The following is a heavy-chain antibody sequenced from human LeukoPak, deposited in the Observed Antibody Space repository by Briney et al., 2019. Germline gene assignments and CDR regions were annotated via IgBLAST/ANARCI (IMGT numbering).Heavy chain of an antibody. CDR2: ISGSGGST. Sequence: GGSLRLSCAASGFTFSSYAMSWVRQAPGKGLEWVSAISGSGGSTYYADSVKGRFTISRDNSKNTLYLQMNSLRAEDTAEYYCAKVVRSSSSRWFDPWGQGTLVTVSS. V-gene: IGHV3-23*01. J-gene: IGHJ5*02. D-gene: IGHD6-6*01. CDR1: GFTFSSYA. CDR3: AKVVRSSSSRWFDP.